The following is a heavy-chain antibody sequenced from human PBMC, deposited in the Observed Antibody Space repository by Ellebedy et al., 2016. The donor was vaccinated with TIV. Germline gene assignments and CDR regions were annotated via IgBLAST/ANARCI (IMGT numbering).Heavy chain of an antibody. J-gene: IGHJ3*02. CDR2: INPSGGST. Sequence: AASVKVSCKASGYTFTSYYMHWVRQAPGQGLEWMGIINPSGGSTSYAQKLQGRVTMTRDTSTSTVYMELSSLRSEDTAVYYCARDPMITFGGVIVGLGDAFDIWGQGTMVTVSS. CDR3: ARDPMITFGGVIVGLGDAFDI. CDR1: GYTFTSYY. V-gene: IGHV1-46*04. D-gene: IGHD3-16*02.